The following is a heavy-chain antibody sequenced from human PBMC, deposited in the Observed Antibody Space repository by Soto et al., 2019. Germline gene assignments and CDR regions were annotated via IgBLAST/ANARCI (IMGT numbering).Heavy chain of an antibody. J-gene: IGHJ6*02. CDR3: AREGTRSGYYGMDV. Sequence: QVQLVQSGAEVKKPGASVKVSCKASGYTFTGYYMHWVRQAPGQGLEWMGWINPNSGGTNYAQKFQGWVTMTRDTXXSTAHMELSRLRSDDTAVYYCAREGTRSGYYGMDVWGQGTTVTVSS. D-gene: IGHD1-1*01. CDR1: GYTFTGYY. V-gene: IGHV1-2*04. CDR2: INPNSGGT.